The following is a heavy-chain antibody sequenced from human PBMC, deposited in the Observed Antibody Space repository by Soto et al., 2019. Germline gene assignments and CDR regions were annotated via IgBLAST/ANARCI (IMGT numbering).Heavy chain of an antibody. J-gene: IGHJ4*02. CDR3: ARDRTEARDF. CDR1: GYTFTGHY. Sequence: GASVKVSCKTSGYTFTGHYMHWVRQAPGQGLEWMGWINPNSGATNYAHKFQGRVTLTRETSISTAYMEVSSLRSDDTAVYYCARDRTEARDFWGQGTLVTVSS. CDR2: INPNSGAT. V-gene: IGHV1-2*02.